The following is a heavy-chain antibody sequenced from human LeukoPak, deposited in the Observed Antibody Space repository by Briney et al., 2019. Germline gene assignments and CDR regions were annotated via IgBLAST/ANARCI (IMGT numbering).Heavy chain of an antibody. CDR3: ARRIADYSSYNWFDP. J-gene: IGHJ5*02. CDR1: GGTFSSYA. V-gene: IGHV1-69*13. Sequence: SVKVSCKASGGTFSSYAISWVRQAPGQGLEWMGGIIPIFGTANYAQKFQGRVTITADESTSTAYMELSSLRSEDTAVYYCARRIADYSSYNWFDPWGQGTLVTVSS. CDR2: IIPIFGTA. D-gene: IGHD4-11*01.